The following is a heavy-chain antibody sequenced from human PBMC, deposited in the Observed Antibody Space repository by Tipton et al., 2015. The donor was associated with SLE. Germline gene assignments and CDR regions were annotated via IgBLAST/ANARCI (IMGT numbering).Heavy chain of an antibody. V-gene: IGHV4-39*07. CDR1: GGSISSSSYY. J-gene: IGHJ6*03. CDR2: IYYSGST. D-gene: IGHD2-2*01. CDR3: ARVKSPIPYYYYYYMDV. Sequence: TLSLTSTVSGGSISSSSYYWGWIRQPPGKGLEWIGSIYYSGSTYYNPSLKSRVTISVDTSKNQFSLKLSSVTAADTAVYYCARVKSPIPYYYYYYMDVWGKGTTVTVSS.